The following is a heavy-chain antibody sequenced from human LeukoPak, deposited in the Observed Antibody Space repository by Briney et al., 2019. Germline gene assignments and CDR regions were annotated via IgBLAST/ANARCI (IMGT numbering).Heavy chain of an antibody. V-gene: IGHV1-3*01. CDR2: ILAGNGNT. Sequence: ASVKDSCKASGCTFISYAIHWVRQAPGRRLEWMGWILAGNGNTKYSQKFQDRATITRDTSASTAYMEFSSLRSEATAVYYCARAPCNWSCFDQWGQGTLVTVSS. D-gene: IGHD1-20*01. J-gene: IGHJ4*02. CDR3: ARAPCNWSCFDQ. CDR1: GCTFISYA.